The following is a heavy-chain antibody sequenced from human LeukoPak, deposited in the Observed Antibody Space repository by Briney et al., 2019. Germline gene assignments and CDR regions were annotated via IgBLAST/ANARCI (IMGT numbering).Heavy chain of an antibody. CDR2: ISRDSGFI. D-gene: IGHD3-10*01. Sequence: PGGSLRLSCAASEFIFSDYDLNWFRQAPGKGLEWVSSISRDSGFIYYADSVKGRFTISRDNSKNTLYLQMSSLRAEDTAVYYCVKPKITMVRGVPFDYWGQGTLVTVSS. CDR3: VKPKITMVRGVPFDY. J-gene: IGHJ4*02. CDR1: EFIFSDYD. V-gene: IGHV3-21*01.